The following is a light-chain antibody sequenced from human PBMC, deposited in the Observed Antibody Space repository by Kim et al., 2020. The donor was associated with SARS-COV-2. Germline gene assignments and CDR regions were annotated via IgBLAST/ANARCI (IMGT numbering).Light chain of an antibody. V-gene: IGLV1-44*01. CDR1: SANIGGNI. J-gene: IGLJ1*01. CDR3: ASWDDNLDGYV. CDR2: SDH. Sequence: GQRVTISCSGRSANIGGNIVTWYQQLPGTAPKVVIHSDHQRPSGVPDRISGSKSGTSASLAISGLRSEDEADYYCASWDDNLDGYVFGAGTKVTVL.